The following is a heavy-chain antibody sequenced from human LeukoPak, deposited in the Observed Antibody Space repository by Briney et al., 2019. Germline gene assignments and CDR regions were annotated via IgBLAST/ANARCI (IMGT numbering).Heavy chain of an antibody. Sequence: GGSLRLSCAASGFTFDDYAMHWVRQAPGKGLEWVSGISWNSGAIAYADSVKGRFTISRGNAKNSLYLQMDSLRTEDTALYYCAKGNNYYYYYMDVWGKGTTVTVSS. CDR3: AKGNNYYYYYMDV. CDR1: GFTFDDYA. D-gene: IGHD1/OR15-1a*01. V-gene: IGHV3-9*01. J-gene: IGHJ6*03. CDR2: ISWNSGAI.